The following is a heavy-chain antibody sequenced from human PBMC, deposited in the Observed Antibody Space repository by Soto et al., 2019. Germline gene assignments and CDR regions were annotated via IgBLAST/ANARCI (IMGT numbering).Heavy chain of an antibody. Sequence: GGSLRLSCAASGFTFSSYAMSWVRQAPGKGLEWVSAISGSGDSTYYADSVKGRFTISRDNSKNTLYLQMNSLRAEDTAVYYCAKSRDPSSYFDYWGQGTLVTVSS. CDR2: ISGSGDST. V-gene: IGHV3-23*01. CDR1: GFTFSSYA. CDR3: AKSRDPSSYFDY. J-gene: IGHJ4*02. D-gene: IGHD6-13*01.